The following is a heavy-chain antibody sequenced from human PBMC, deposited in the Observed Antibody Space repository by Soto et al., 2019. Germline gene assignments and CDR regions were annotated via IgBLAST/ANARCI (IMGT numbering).Heavy chain of an antibody. Sequence: EVQLVESGGGLVQPGGSLRLSCAASGFTFSDHYMDWVRQAPGKGLEWVGRSKNKADSYTTEYAVSVKGRFSISRDGSKNSLFLQINSLKTEDTAVYYCTVWGSGNDFGAAWGQGILVTVSS. CDR3: TVWGSGNDFGAA. CDR2: SKNKADSYTT. J-gene: IGHJ4*02. D-gene: IGHD3-10*01. V-gene: IGHV3-72*01. CDR1: GFTFSDHY.